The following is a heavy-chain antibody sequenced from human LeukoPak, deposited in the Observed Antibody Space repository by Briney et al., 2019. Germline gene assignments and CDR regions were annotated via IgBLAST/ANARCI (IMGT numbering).Heavy chain of an antibody. CDR3: ARVPCSGGSCYPDS. D-gene: IGHD2-15*01. Sequence: PSETLSLTCTVSSGSISSSDSYWGWIRQPPGKGLEWIGNIYFSGSTYYNPSLKSRVTISVDTSKNQFSLKLSSVTAADTAVYYCARVPCSGGSCYPDSWGQGTLVTVSS. J-gene: IGHJ5*01. CDR1: SGSISSSDSY. V-gene: IGHV4-39*07. CDR2: IYFSGST.